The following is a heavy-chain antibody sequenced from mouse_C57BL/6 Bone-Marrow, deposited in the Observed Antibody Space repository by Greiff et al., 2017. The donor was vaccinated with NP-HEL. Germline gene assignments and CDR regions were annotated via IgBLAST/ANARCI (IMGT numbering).Heavy chain of an antibody. CDR2: IWWDDDK. CDR1: GFSLSTFGMG. V-gene: IGHV8-8*01. D-gene: IGHD1-1*01. CDR3: APSYGGPGNAMDY. J-gene: IGHJ4*01. Sequence: VKLVESGPGILQPSQTLSLTCSFSGFSLSTFGMGVVWIRQPSGMGLEWLAHIWWDDDKYYDPALKSRLTISKATSKNLVFLKIANVDTADAATYDCAPSYGGPGNAMDYWGQGTSVTVSS.